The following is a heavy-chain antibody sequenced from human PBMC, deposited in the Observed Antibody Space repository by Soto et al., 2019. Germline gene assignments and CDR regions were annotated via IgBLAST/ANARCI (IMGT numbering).Heavy chain of an antibody. D-gene: IGHD3-10*01. CDR3: ARVYGSGSYLPDLWYYYYGMDV. CDR1: GGSFSGYY. Sequence: PSETLSLTCAVYGGSFSGYYWSWIRQPPGKGLEWIGEINHSGSTNYNPSLKSRVTISVDTSKNQFSLKLSSVTAADTAMYYCARVYGSGSYLPDLWYYYYGMDVWGQGTTVTVSS. V-gene: IGHV4-34*01. J-gene: IGHJ6*02. CDR2: INHSGST.